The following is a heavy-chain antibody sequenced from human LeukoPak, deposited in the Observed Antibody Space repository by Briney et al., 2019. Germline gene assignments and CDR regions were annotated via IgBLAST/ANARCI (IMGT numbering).Heavy chain of an antibody. Sequence: PSETLSLTCTVSGDSITSYFWSWIRQPPGKGLEWVGYIFYSGITNYNPSLKSRVTISVDTSKNQFSLRLSSVTAADTAVYYCARVYGDYKPYFDYWGQGTLVTVSS. J-gene: IGHJ4*02. D-gene: IGHD4-17*01. CDR1: GDSITSYF. V-gene: IGHV4-59*01. CDR2: IFYSGIT. CDR3: ARVYGDYKPYFDY.